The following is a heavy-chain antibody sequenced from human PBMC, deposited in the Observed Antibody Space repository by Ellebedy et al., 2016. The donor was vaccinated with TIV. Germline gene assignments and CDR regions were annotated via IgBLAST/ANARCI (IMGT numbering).Heavy chain of an antibody. Sequence: PGGSLRLSCAASGLAVSDNYISWVRQAPGKGLEWVSVIYSGGSSYYADSVKGRFTISRDNSKNTLFLEMNSLEAGDTAVYYCASSSPSNPAFEHWGRGTGVTVSS. V-gene: IGHV3-53*01. CDR3: ASSSPSNPAFEH. J-gene: IGHJ4*02. CDR2: IYSGGSS. CDR1: GLAVSDNY. D-gene: IGHD6-13*01.